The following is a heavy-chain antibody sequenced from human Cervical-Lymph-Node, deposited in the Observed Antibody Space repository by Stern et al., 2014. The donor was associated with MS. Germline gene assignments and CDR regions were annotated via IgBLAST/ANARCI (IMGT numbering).Heavy chain of an antibody. V-gene: IGHV5-51*01. CDR3: ARRFYGSAYYFDY. D-gene: IGHD3-10*01. J-gene: IGHJ4*02. CDR1: GYSFTSYW. Sequence: EVQLVESGAEVKKPGESLKISCKGSGYSFTSYWIGWVRQMPGKSLEWMGIIYPGDSHNRYSPSFQCQVTISADKSISTAYLQWRSLKASDTAMYYCARRFYGSAYYFDYWGQGTLVTVSS. CDR2: IYPGDSHN.